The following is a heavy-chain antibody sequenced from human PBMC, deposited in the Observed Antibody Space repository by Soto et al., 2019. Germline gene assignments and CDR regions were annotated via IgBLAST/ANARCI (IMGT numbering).Heavy chain of an antibody. CDR2: IYYSGST. CDR3: ARDSSSSSVGDWFDP. CDR1: GGSISSGDYY. D-gene: IGHD6-6*01. V-gene: IGHV4-30-4*01. J-gene: IGHJ5*02. Sequence: QVQLQESGPGLVKPSQTLSLTCTVSGGSISSGDYYWSWIRQPPGKGLEWIGYIYYSGSTYYNPSLKSRVTISGDTSKNQFSLKLSSVTAADTAVYYCARDSSSSSVGDWFDPWGQGTLVTVSS.